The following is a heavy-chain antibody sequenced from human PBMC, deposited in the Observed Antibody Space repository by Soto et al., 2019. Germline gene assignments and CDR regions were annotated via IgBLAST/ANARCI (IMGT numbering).Heavy chain of an antibody. CDR3: TRGASGRYPNILDF. CDR1: GLTVRTSY. D-gene: IGHD1-26*01. CDR2: IYSDGNT. Sequence: DVQLVESGGGLVQPGGSLRLSCAASGLTVRTSYIHWVRQTPRKGLEWVSVIYSDGNTYYPDSLRGRFTISRDNSKNIVHLQMNSLRVEDTAVYYCTRGASGRYPNILDFWGQGILVTVSS. J-gene: IGHJ4*02. V-gene: IGHV3-66*01.